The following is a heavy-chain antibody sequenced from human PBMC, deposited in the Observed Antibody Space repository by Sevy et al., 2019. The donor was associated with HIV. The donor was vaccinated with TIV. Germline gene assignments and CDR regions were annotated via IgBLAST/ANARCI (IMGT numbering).Heavy chain of an antibody. CDR2: IYTSGST. CDR3: ARTGIAAAGTDYYYYMDV. J-gene: IGHJ6*03. Sequence: SETLSLTCTVSGGSISSYYWSWIRQPAGKGLEWIGRIYTSGSTNYNPPLKSRVTMSVDTSKNQFSLKLSSVTAADTAVYYCARTGIAAAGTDYYYYMDVWGKGTTVTVSS. CDR1: GGSISSYY. D-gene: IGHD6-13*01. V-gene: IGHV4-4*07.